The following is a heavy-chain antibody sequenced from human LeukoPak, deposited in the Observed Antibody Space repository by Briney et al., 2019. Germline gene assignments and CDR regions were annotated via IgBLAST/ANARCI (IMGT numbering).Heavy chain of an antibody. CDR3: ARGIYSGSYHDY. Sequence: PSETLSLTCTVSGGSISSYYWSWIRQPPGKGLEWIGYIYYSGSTNYNPSPKSRVTISVDTSKNQFSLKLSSVTAADTAVYYCARGIYSGSYHDYWGQGTLVTVSS. CDR1: GGSISSYY. V-gene: IGHV4-59*08. D-gene: IGHD1-26*01. J-gene: IGHJ4*02. CDR2: IYYSGST.